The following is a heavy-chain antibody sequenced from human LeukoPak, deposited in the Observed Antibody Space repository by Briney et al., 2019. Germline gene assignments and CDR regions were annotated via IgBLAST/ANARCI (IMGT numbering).Heavy chain of an antibody. J-gene: IGHJ3*02. CDR1: GGSISSYY. Sequence: PSETLSLTCTVSGGSISSYYWSWIRHPPGKGLEWIGYIYYSGSTNYNPSLKSRVTISVDTSKNQFSLKLSSVTAADTAVYYCARQSWSAMIVVVTPGAFDIWGQGTMVTVSS. CDR2: IYYSGST. V-gene: IGHV4-59*08. CDR3: ARQSWSAMIVVVTPGAFDI. D-gene: IGHD3-22*01.